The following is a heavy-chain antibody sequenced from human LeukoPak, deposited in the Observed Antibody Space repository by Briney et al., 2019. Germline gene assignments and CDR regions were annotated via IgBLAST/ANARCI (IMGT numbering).Heavy chain of an antibody. V-gene: IGHV4-39*01. J-gene: IGHJ6*03. CDR2: IYYSGNT. CDR1: GVSISSSNSY. D-gene: IGHD3-22*01. Sequence: SETLSLTCTVSGVSISSSNSYWGWIRQPPGKGLEWIGSIYYSGNTYYNASLKSQVSISIDTSKNQFSLRLTSVTAADTAVYYCTRGSIAYYYMDVWGKGTTVTISS. CDR3: TRGSIAYYYMDV.